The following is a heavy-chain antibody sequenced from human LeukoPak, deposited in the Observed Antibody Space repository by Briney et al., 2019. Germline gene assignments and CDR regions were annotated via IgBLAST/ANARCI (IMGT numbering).Heavy chain of an antibody. Sequence: PLETLSHTCAVSGYSISSGYYWGWIRQPPGKGLEWIGSIYHSGSTYYNPSLKSRVTISVDTSKNQFSLKLSSVTAADTAVYYCARHDGYGDYIDYWGQGTLVTVSS. CDR2: IYHSGST. CDR3: ARHDGYGDYIDY. V-gene: IGHV4-38-2*01. CDR1: GYSISSGYY. J-gene: IGHJ4*02. D-gene: IGHD4-17*01.